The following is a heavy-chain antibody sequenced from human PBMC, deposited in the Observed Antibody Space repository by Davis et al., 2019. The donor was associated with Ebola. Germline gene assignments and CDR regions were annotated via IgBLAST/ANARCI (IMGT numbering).Heavy chain of an antibody. CDR2: IYPGDSDT. J-gene: IGHJ4*02. CDR3: ARLGDDYNYGVGVY. D-gene: IGHD5-24*01. V-gene: IGHV5-51*01. Sequence: GGSLRLSCKGSGYSFTSYWIGWVRQMPGKGLEWMGIIYPGDSDTRYSPSFQGQVTISADKSISTAYLQWSSLKASDTAMYYCARLGDDYNYGVGVYWGQGTLVTVSS. CDR1: GYSFTSYW.